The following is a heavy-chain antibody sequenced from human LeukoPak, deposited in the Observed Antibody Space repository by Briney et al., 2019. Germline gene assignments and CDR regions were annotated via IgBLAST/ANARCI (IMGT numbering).Heavy chain of an antibody. CDR2: IDPSDSYT. V-gene: IGHV5-10-1*01. D-gene: IGHD2-2*02. Sequence: HGESLKISCKGSGYSFTSYWISWVRQMPGKGLEWMGRIDPSDSYTNYSPSFQGHVTISADKSISTAYPQWSSLKASDTAMYYCARHKVEYQLLYERGAHYYYYGMDVWGQGTTVTVSS. J-gene: IGHJ6*02. CDR1: GYSFTSYW. CDR3: ARHKVEYQLLYERGAHYYYYGMDV.